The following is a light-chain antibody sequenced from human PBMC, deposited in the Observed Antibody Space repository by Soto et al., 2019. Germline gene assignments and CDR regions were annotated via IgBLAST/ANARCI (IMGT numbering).Light chain of an antibody. CDR3: QQYNSYWT. CDR2: DAS. Sequence: IQMTQYPSTLSASIGERVTISCRASQSVNHWLAWYQRKSGKAPKLLIHDASTLESGIPSRFSGSGSGTEFTLTISSLQPDDFATYYCQQYNSYWTFGQGTKVEIK. J-gene: IGKJ1*01. CDR1: QSVNHW. V-gene: IGKV1-5*01.